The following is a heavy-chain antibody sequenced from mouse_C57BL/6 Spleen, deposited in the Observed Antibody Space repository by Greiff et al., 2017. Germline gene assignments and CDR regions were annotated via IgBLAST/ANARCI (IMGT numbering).Heavy chain of an antibody. CDR1: GYTFTDYY. Sequence: EVQLQQSGPVLVKPGASVKMSCKASGYTFTDYYMNWVKQSHGKSLEWIGVINPYNGGTSYNQKFKGKATLTVEKSSSTAYMELNSLTSEASAVYYCARGGDYDGYFDYWGQGTTLTVAS. CDR2: INPYNGGT. CDR3: ARGGDYDGYFDY. V-gene: IGHV1-19*01. J-gene: IGHJ2*01. D-gene: IGHD2-4*01.